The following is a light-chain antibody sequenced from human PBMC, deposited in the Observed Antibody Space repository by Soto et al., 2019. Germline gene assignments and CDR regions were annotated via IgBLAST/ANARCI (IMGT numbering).Light chain of an antibody. CDR2: EVS. V-gene: IGLV2-8*01. CDR1: SSDVGGYNY. Sequence: QSALTQPPSASGSPGQSVTISCTGTSSDVGGYNYVSWYQQHPGKAPKLMIYEVSKRPSGVPDRFSGSKSGNTASLTVSGLQAEDEAAYYCSSYAGSNILGVFGGGTKLTVL. J-gene: IGLJ2*01. CDR3: SSYAGSNILGV.